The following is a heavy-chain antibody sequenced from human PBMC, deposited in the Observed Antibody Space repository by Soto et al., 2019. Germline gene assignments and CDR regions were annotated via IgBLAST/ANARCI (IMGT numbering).Heavy chain of an antibody. CDR3: ARLEGLATISYYFDF. V-gene: IGHV4-59*01. CDR1: GASIRSFF. Sequence: SETLSLTCTVSGASIRSFFWTWIRQPPGRGLEWIGNIYYSVSTNYNPSLKNRVTMSVDTSKSQFSLKLNSVTAADSAVYFCARLEGLATISYYFDFWGQGALVTVSS. D-gene: IGHD3-9*01. J-gene: IGHJ4*02. CDR2: IYYSVST.